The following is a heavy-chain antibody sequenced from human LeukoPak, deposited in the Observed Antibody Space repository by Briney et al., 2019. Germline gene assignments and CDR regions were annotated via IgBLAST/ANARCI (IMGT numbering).Heavy chain of an antibody. CDR3: ARDEDYYDSSGYYSSGDY. CDR2: ISSSSSYI. Sequence: GGSLRLSCAASGFTFSSYSMNWVRQAPGKGLEWVSSISSSSSYIYYADSVKGRFTISRDNAKNSLYLQMNSLRAEDTAVYYCARDEDYYDSSGYYSSGDYWGQGALVTVSS. D-gene: IGHD3-22*01. V-gene: IGHV3-21*01. CDR1: GFTFSSYS. J-gene: IGHJ4*02.